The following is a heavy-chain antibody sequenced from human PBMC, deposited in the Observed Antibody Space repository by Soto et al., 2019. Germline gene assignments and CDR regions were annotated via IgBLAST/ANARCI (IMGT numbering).Heavy chain of an antibody. J-gene: IGHJ3*02. D-gene: IGHD3-9*01. Sequence: GGSLRLSCAASGFSFNKFAMSWVRQAPGKGLEWVSAISASGAVPYYADSVRGRFAIARDNSANTVYLEMSGLRAEDTAIYFCAKVKYFDWSRAFDIWGQGKTVTVSS. V-gene: IGHV3-23*01. CDR3: AKVKYFDWSRAFDI. CDR1: GFSFNKFA. CDR2: ISASGAVP.